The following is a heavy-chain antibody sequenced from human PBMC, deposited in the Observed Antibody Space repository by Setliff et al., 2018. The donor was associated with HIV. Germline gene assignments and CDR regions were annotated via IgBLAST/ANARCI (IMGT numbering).Heavy chain of an antibody. CDR1: GFSFSYAW. J-gene: IGHJ4*02. CDR3: TTYSSVYYHSDC. CDR2: IRSKANGGTT. V-gene: IGHV3-15*01. Sequence: GGSLRLSCAASGFSFSYAWMSWVRQAPGKGLEWVGHIRSKANGGTTEYAAPVKGRFTISRDDSRDTVYLDMNSLKTGDTAMYYCTTYSSVYYHSDCWGQGTLVTVSS. D-gene: IGHD3-22*01.